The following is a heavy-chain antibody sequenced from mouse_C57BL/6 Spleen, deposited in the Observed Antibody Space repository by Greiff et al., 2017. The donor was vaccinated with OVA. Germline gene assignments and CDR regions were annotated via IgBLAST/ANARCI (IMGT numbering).Heavy chain of an antibody. Sequence: QVQLQQSGPELVKPGASVKISCKASGYAFSSSWMNWVKQRPGKGLEWIGRIYPGDGDTNYNGKFKGKATLTADKSSSTAYMQLSSLTSEDSAVYFCARLLGPHYAMDYWGQGTSVTVSS. D-gene: IGHD4-1*01. J-gene: IGHJ4*01. V-gene: IGHV1-82*01. CDR2: IYPGDGDT. CDR3: ARLLGPHYAMDY. CDR1: GYAFSSSW.